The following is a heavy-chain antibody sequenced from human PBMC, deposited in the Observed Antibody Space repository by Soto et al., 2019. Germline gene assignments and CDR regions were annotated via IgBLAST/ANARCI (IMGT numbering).Heavy chain of an antibody. J-gene: IGHJ3*02. V-gene: IGHV4-61*01. CDR1: GGSVSSGSYY. D-gene: IGHD2-21*01. CDR3: ASRSGILWGIRAFDI. CDR2: IYYSGST. Sequence: QVQLQESGPGLVKPSETLSLTCTVSGGSVSSGSYYWSWIRQPPGKGLEWIGYIYYSGSTNYNPSLKSRVTISVDTSKNQFSLKLSSVTAADTAVYYCASRSGILWGIRAFDIWGQGTMVTVSS.